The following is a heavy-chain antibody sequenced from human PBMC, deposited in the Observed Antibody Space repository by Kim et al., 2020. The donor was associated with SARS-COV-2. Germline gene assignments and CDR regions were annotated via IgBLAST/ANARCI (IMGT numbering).Heavy chain of an antibody. Sequence: GGSLRLSCAASGFTFSSYAMSWVRQAPGKGLEWVAGISGDGSSTYYADSVKGRFTISRDNSKNTLYLQMNSLRVEDTAVYYCAKVGAVITMVRGAHVDYWGPGSLVTVSS. J-gene: IGHJ4*02. V-gene: IGHV3-23*01. D-gene: IGHD3-10*01. CDR1: GFTFSSYA. CDR3: AKVGAVITMVRGAHVDY. CDR2: ISGDGSST.